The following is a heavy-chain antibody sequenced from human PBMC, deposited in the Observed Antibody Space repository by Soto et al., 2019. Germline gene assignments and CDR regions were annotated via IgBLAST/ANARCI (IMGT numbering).Heavy chain of an antibody. CDR2: TSASGTTT. V-gene: IGHV3-23*01. Sequence: PGGSLRLSCAASGFTVSSNYMSWVRQAPGKGLEWVSSTSASGTTTYDAESVKGRLTISRDNSKNTLYLQMNSLRAEDTALYYCAKAGLSGNFGSGSLSGYYFDYWGQGTLVTVSS. CDR3: AKAGLSGNFGSGSLSGYYFDY. J-gene: IGHJ4*02. D-gene: IGHD3-10*01. CDR1: GFTVSSNY.